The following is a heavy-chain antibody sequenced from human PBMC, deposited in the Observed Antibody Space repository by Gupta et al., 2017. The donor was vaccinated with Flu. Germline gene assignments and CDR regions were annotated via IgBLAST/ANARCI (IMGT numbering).Heavy chain of an antibody. CDR3: ARGGRNFGSSWFIL. V-gene: IGHV1-8*01. CDR1: GYTFTSYD. J-gene: IGHJ5*02. D-gene: IGHD6-13*01. CDR2: MSPKSGST. Sequence: QVQLVQSGAEVKKPGASVKVSCTASGYTFTSYDINWVRQAPGQGLEWMGWMSPKSGSTGYAQQFQGRVSMTRNFSISTAFMELNSLTSKDTAVYYCARGGRNFGSSWFILWGQGTLVTVSS.